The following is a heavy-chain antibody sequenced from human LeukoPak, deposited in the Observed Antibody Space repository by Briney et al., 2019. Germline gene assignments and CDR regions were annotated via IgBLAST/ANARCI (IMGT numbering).Heavy chain of an antibody. Sequence: SETLSLTCTGSGGSTRSSGYYCSWIRQHPGKGLEWIGCIYYSGSTYYNPSLKSRVTISVDTSKNQFSLSLSSVTAADTAVYYCARNADMYYYVDNWGQGTLVTVSS. V-gene: IGHV4-31*03. CDR3: ARNADMYYYVDN. CDR1: GGSTRSSGYY. D-gene: IGHD3-10*01. CDR2: IYYSGST. J-gene: IGHJ4*02.